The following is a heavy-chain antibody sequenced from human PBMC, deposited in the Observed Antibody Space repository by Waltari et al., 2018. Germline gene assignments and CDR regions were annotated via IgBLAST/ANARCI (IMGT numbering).Heavy chain of an antibody. CDR3: VKGGYIISDY. V-gene: IGHV3-21*02. D-gene: IGHD3-22*01. CDR2: IASGSDYI. Sequence: EVQLVESGGGLVKPGGSLTLSCEASGFTFNSVSMTWVRQTPGKGLEWLSTIASGSDYIFYAVSVRGRFTISRDNAWSTVNLRMNSLRTEDTAVYYCVKGGYIISDYWGQGIQVIVSS. CDR1: GFTFNSVS. J-gene: IGHJ4*02.